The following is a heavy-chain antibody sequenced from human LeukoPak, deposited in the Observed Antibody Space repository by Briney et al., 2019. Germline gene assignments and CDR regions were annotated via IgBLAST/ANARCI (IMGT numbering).Heavy chain of an antibody. J-gene: IGHJ3*01. CDR3: ATVVGSYYPPVEAFDV. CDR2: INSDGSII. D-gene: IGHD3-10*01. Sequence: GGSLRLSCAASGFTLSGLWMHWVRQAPGKGLVWVSRINSDGSIINYVDSVKGRFTISRDNAKNTLYLQMNSLRAEDTAVYYCATVVGSYYPPVEAFDVWGRGTMVTISS. V-gene: IGHV3-74*01. CDR1: GFTLSGLW.